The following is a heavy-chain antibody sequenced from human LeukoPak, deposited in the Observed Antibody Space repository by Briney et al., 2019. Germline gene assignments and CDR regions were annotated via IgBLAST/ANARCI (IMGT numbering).Heavy chain of an antibody. CDR1: GGSISSYY. D-gene: IGHD1-26*01. Sequence: SETLSLTCTVSGGSISSYYWSWIRQPPGKGLEWIGYFYDSGSTNYNPSLKSRVTISGDTSKNQFSLKLNSVTAADTAVYHCATAASYWYYFDYWGQGTLVTVSP. J-gene: IGHJ4*02. V-gene: IGHV4-59*01. CDR2: FYDSGST. CDR3: ATAASYWYYFDY.